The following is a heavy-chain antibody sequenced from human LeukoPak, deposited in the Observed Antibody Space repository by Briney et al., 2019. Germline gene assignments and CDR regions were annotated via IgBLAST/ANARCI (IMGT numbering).Heavy chain of an antibody. CDR2: IIPIFGTA. CDR3: AIEDPGIAVAGRDPYYYYGMDV. Sequence: ASVKVSCKASGGTFSSYAISWVRQAPGQGLEWMGGIIPIFGTANYAQKFQGRVMITADESTSTAYMELSSLRSEDTAVYYCAIEDPGIAVAGRDPYYYYGMDVWGQGTTVTVSS. J-gene: IGHJ6*02. V-gene: IGHV1-69*13. CDR1: GGTFSSYA. D-gene: IGHD6-19*01.